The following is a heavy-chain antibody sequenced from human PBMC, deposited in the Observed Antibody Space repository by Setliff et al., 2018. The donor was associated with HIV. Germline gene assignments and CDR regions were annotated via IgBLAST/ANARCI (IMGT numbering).Heavy chain of an antibody. Sequence: SETLSLTCAVYGGSFSGYYWSWIRQPPGKGLEWIGEINHSGSTKYNPSLKSRVTISVDTSTNQFSLKLSSVTAAGTAVYYCARVGYYDSSFDYWGQGTLVTVSS. CDR2: INHSGST. J-gene: IGHJ4*02. CDR3: ARVGYYDSSFDY. D-gene: IGHD3-22*01. V-gene: IGHV4-34*01. CDR1: GGSFSGYY.